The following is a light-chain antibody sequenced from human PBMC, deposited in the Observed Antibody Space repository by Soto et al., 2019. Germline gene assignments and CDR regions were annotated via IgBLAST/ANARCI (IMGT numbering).Light chain of an antibody. CDR3: QQYYDIPHT. Sequence: DIVMTQSPDSLAVSLGERATINCKSSQYVLYNSNNENYLAWYQQKPGQPPKLLIYWASTRESGVPDRFSGSGSATEFTLTISSLQAEDVAVYYCQQYYDIPHTFGGGTKVEIK. V-gene: IGKV4-1*01. J-gene: IGKJ4*01. CDR1: QYVLYNSNNENY. CDR2: WAS.